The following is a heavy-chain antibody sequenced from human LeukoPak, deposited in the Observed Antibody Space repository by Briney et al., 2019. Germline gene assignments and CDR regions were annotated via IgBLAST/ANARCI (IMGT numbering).Heavy chain of an antibody. CDR3: ARGLLTDYGLRY. J-gene: IGHJ4*02. CDR2: MNPNSGDT. D-gene: IGHD4-17*01. CDR1: GGTFSSYA. Sequence: ASVKVSCKASGGTFSSYAISWVRQATGQGLEWMGWMNPNSGDTDYAQKFQGRVTITRNTSISTAYMELSSLRSEDTAVYYCARGLLTDYGLRYWGQGTLVTVSS. V-gene: IGHV1-8*03.